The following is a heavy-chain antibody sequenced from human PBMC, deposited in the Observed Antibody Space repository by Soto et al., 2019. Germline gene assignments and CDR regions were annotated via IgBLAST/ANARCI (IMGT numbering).Heavy chain of an antibody. D-gene: IGHD3-10*01. CDR2: IWYDGSNK. J-gene: IGHJ4*02. CDR1: GFTFSSYG. CDR3: AKDRKESSDAFDY. V-gene: IGHV3-30*02. Sequence: GGSLRLSCAASGFTFSSYGMHWVRQAPGKGLEWVAVIWYDGSNKYYADSVKGRFTISRDNSKNTLYLQMNSLRAEDTAVYYCAKDRKESSDAFDYWGQGTLVTVSS.